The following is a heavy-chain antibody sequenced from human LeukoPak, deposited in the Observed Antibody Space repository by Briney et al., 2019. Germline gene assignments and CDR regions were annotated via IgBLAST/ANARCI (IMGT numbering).Heavy chain of an antibody. J-gene: IGHJ4*02. Sequence: SETLSLTCTVSGGSISSSSYYWGWIRQPPGKGLEWIGSIYYSGSTYYNPSLKSRVTISVDTSKNQFSLKLSSVTAADTAVYYCARHGGDYGLEYWGQGTLVTVSS. CDR1: GGSISSSSYY. CDR2: IYYSGST. D-gene: IGHD4-17*01. V-gene: IGHV4-39*01. CDR3: ARHGGDYGLEY.